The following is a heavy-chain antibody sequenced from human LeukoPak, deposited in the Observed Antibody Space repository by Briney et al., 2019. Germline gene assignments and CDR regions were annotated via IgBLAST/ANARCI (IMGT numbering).Heavy chain of an antibody. V-gene: IGHV3-9*01. Sequence: GGSLRLSCAASGFTFSGYSMNWVRQAPGKGLEWVSGISWNSGSIGYADSVKGRFTISRDNAKNSLYLQMNSLRAEDTALYYCAKSFAGYYDSSGYYVYWGQGTLVTVSS. D-gene: IGHD3-22*01. J-gene: IGHJ4*02. CDR3: AKSFAGYYDSSGYYVY. CDR2: ISWNSGSI. CDR1: GFTFSGYS.